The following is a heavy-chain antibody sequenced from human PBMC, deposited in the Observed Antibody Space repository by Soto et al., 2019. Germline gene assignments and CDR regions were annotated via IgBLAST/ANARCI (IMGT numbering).Heavy chain of an antibody. CDR2: ISWNSGSI. CDR3: AKDLGSSHQTNPRSYGMDV. D-gene: IGHD6-6*01. Sequence: PGGSLRLSCAASGFTFDDYAMHWVRQAPGKGLEWVSGISWNSGSIGYADSVKGRFTISRDNAKNSLYLQMNSLRAEDTALYYCAKDLGSSHQTNPRSYGMDVWGQGTTVTVSS. V-gene: IGHV3-9*01. J-gene: IGHJ6*02. CDR1: GFTFDDYA.